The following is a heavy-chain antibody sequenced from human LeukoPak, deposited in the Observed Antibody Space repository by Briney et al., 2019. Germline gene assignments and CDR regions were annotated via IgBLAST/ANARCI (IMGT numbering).Heavy chain of an antibody. V-gene: IGHV3-74*01. D-gene: IGHD4-17*01. CDR1: GFTFRSYW. Sequence: GGSLRLSCAASGFTFRSYWMHWVRHAPGKGLLWVSRITSGGRSTNYAYSVKGRCTISRDNAKNTLNLQMNGLRAEDTALYYCARGNGDYVSLFDYWGQGTLVTVSS. CDR2: ITSGGRST. J-gene: IGHJ4*02. CDR3: ARGNGDYVSLFDY.